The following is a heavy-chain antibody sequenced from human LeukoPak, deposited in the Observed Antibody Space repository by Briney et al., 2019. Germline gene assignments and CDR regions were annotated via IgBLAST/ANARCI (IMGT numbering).Heavy chain of an antibody. CDR2: MNPNSGNT. J-gene: IGHJ6*03. CDR3: ARGPRRVLTGYYYYYMDV. Sequence: ASVKVSCKASGYTFTGYYMHWVRQATGQGLEWMGWMNPNSGNTGYAQKFQGRVTMTRNTSISTAYMELSSLRSEDTAVYYCARGPRRVLTGYYYYYMDVWGKGTTVTISS. D-gene: IGHD3-9*01. CDR1: GYTFTGYY. V-gene: IGHV1-8*01.